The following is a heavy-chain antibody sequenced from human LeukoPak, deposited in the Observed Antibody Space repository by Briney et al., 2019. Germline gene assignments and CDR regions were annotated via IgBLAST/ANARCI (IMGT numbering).Heavy chain of an antibody. CDR2: ISGRGGSGRST. Sequence: GGSLRLSCAASGFSFSYYGMSWVRQAPGKGLEWVSAISGRGGSGRSTYYADSVKGRFTISRDDSKNTLYLEMSSLRAEDTAIYYCATSRYYYDSSGSLVDYWGQGTLVTVSS. J-gene: IGHJ4*02. CDR1: GFSFSYYG. D-gene: IGHD3-22*01. V-gene: IGHV3-23*01. CDR3: ATSRYYYDSSGSLVDY.